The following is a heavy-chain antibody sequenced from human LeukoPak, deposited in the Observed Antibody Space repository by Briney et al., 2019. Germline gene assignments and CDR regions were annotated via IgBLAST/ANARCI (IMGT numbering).Heavy chain of an antibody. Sequence: SETLSLTCTVSGGSISSSSYYWGWIRQPPGKGLEWIGSIYYSGSTNYNPSLKSRVTISVDTSKNQFSLKLSSVTAADTAVYYCARAPMVRGVIPYDYWGQGTLVTVSS. D-gene: IGHD3-10*01. CDR3: ARAPMVRGVIPYDY. CDR1: GGSISSSSYY. CDR2: IYYSGST. V-gene: IGHV4-39*07. J-gene: IGHJ4*02.